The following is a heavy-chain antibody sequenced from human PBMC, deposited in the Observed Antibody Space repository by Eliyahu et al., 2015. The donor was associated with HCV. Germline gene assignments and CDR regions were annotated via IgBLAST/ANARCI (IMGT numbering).Heavy chain of an antibody. CDR2: IQQDGSEK. V-gene: IGHV3-7*03. Sequence: DVQLVESGGGLVQPGGSLXLXXEASGFXFSKNWLAWVRPAPGKGLGWVANIQQDGSEKYYVDSVKGRFTISRDNSKNSLYLQMDRLRAEDTAVYYCARDSGRAWGIFDYWGQGTLVTVSP. CDR1: GFXFSKNW. D-gene: IGHD3-16*01. J-gene: IGHJ4*02. CDR3: ARDSGRAWGIFDY.